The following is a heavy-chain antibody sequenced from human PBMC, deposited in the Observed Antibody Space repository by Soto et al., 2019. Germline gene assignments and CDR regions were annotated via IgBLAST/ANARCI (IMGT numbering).Heavy chain of an antibody. J-gene: IGHJ3*02. V-gene: IGHV4-31*03. CDR2: IYYSGST. Sequence: LSETLSLTCTVSGGSISSGGYYWSWIRQHPGKGLEWIGYIYYSGSTYYNPSLKSRVTISVDTSKNQFSLKLSSVTAADTAVYYCAGDPRGGATVGLRAFDIWXQGTMVTVSS. D-gene: IGHD4-17*01. CDR1: GGSISSGGYY. CDR3: AGDPRGGATVGLRAFDI.